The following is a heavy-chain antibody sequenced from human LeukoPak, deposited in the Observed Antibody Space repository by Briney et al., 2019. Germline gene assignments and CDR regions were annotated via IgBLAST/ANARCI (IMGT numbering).Heavy chain of an antibody. CDR1: GFTFDDYA. CDR3: AKEEPYSSGWQD. CDR2: ISWNSGSI. D-gene: IGHD6-19*01. V-gene: IGHV3-9*01. Sequence: PGGSLRLSCAASGFTFDDYAMHWVRQAPGKGLEWVSGISWNSGSIGYADSVKGRFTISRDNSKNTLYLQMNSLRAEDTAVYYCAKEEPYSSGWQDWGQGTLVTVSS. J-gene: IGHJ1*01.